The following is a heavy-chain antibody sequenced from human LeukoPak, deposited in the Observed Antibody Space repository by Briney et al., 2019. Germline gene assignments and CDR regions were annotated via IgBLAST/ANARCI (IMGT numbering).Heavy chain of an antibody. V-gene: IGHV3-30*18. CDR1: GFTFSSYG. Sequence: GRSLRLSCAASGFTFSSYGMHWVRQAPGKGLEWVAVISYDGSNKYYADSVKGRFTISRDNSKNTLYLQMNSLRAEDTAVYYCANGGGIAAAGTRENDAFDIWGQGTIVTVSS. D-gene: IGHD6-13*01. J-gene: IGHJ3*02. CDR2: ISYDGSNK. CDR3: ANGGGIAAAGTRENDAFDI.